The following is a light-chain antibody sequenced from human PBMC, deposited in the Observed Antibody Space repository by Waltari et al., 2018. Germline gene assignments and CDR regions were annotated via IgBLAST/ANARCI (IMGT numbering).Light chain of an antibody. CDR2: SNT. Sequence: QSVLTQPPSASGTPGQRVTISCSESSPNLGINDLNWYQQLPGTAPKLLIYSNTQRPSGFPDRFSGSKSGSSAFLAISGLQSEDEADYYCAAWDDSYWGFGGGTKLTVL. CDR1: SPNLGIND. CDR3: AAWDDSYWG. V-gene: IGLV1-44*01. J-gene: IGLJ3*02.